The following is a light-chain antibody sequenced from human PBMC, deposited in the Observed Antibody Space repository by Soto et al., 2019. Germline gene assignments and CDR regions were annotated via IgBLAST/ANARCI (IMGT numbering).Light chain of an antibody. Sequence: ENVVTQAPGTPSLSPGERATLSCRGSQSVSSSYLAWYQQKPGQAPRLLIYGASSRATGIPGRFSGSGSGTDFTLTISRLEPEDFAVYYCQQYSKWPPITFGQGTRLEIK. CDR1: QSVSSSY. J-gene: IGKJ5*01. CDR2: GAS. V-gene: IGKV3-20*01. CDR3: QQYSKWPPIT.